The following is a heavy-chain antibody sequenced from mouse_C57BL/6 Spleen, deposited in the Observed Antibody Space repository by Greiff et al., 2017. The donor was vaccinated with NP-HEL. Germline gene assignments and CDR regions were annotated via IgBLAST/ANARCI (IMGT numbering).Heavy chain of an antibody. D-gene: IGHD4-1*01. CDR1: GYAFSSSW. Sequence: QVQLQQSGPELVKPGASVKISCKASGYAFSSSWMNWVKQRPGKGLEWIGRIYPGDGDTNYNGKFKGKATLTADKSSSTAYMQLSSLTSEDSAVYFCAREGGGNWDGFAYWGQGTLVTVSA. CDR3: AREGGGNWDGFAY. V-gene: IGHV1-82*01. CDR2: IYPGDGDT. J-gene: IGHJ3*01.